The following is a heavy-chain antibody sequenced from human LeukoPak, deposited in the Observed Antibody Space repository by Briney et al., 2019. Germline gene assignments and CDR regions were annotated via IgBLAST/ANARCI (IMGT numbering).Heavy chain of an antibody. J-gene: IGHJ3*02. CDR2: ISAYNGNT. V-gene: IGHV1-18*01. CDR3: ATRRDGYNPTYFDI. Sequence: VKVSCKASGYTFTSYGISWVRQAPGQGLEWMGWISAYNGNTNYAQKLQGRVTMTTDTSTSTAYMELSSLRSEDTAVYYCATRRDGYNPTYFDIWGQGTMVTVSS. CDR1: GYTFTSYG. D-gene: IGHD5-24*01.